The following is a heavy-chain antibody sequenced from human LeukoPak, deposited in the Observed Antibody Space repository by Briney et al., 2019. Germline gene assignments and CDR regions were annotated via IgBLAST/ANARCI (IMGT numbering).Heavy chain of an antibody. CDR1: GFTFSSYV. CDR3: ATAYGDDY. J-gene: IGHJ4*01. Sequence: GGSLRLSSVASGFTFSSYVMNWVRQAPGTGLEWVSAISGSGGTTYYADSVKGRFTISRDNAKNSLYLQMNSLRAEDTAVYYCATAYGDDYWGHGTLVTVSS. V-gene: IGHV3-23*01. D-gene: IGHD3-10*01. CDR2: ISGSGGTT.